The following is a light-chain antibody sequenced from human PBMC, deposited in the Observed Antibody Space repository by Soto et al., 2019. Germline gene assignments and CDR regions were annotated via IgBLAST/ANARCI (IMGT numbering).Light chain of an antibody. Sequence: QSALTQPASVSGSPGQSITISCTRTSSNVEGYNLVSWYQHPPGKAPKLIIYEGSERPSGVSNRFSGAQSGHSASLTISGLQAEDEADYYCSSYAGAVVFGGGTKLTVL. J-gene: IGLJ2*01. V-gene: IGLV2-23*01. CDR2: EGS. CDR1: SSNVEGYNL. CDR3: SSYAGAVV.